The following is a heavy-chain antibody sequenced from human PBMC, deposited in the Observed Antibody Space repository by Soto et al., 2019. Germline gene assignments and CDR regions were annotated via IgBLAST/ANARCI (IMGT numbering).Heavy chain of an antibody. CDR2: IWYDGSNK. D-gene: IGHD4-17*01. J-gene: IGHJ4*02. CDR1: GFTFSSYG. CDR3: ARGGGPTAVLGY. Sequence: QVQLVESGGGVVQPGRSLRLSCAASGFTFSSYGMHWVRQAPGKGLEWVAVIWYDGSNKYYADSVKGRFTISRDNSKNTLYLQMHSLRAEDTAVYYCARGGGPTAVLGYWGQGTLVTVSS. V-gene: IGHV3-33*01.